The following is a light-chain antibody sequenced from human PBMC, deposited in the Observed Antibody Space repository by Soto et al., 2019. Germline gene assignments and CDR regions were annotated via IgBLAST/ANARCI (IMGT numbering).Light chain of an antibody. V-gene: IGKV3-20*01. CDR1: QRVSSNY. CDR2: GAS. J-gene: IGKJ1*01. Sequence: DIVLTQSPGTLSLSPGQRATLSCRASQRVSSNYLAWYQQRPGQAPRLRIYGASTRATGIPDRFSGSGSGTDFTLTISRLEPENFAVYYCQQYGSLSWTFGEGTKVEIK. CDR3: QQYGSLSWT.